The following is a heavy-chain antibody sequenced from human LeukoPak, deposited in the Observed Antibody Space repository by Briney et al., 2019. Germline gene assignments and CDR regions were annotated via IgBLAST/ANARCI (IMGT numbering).Heavy chain of an antibody. D-gene: IGHD3-10*01. J-gene: IGHJ4*02. CDR3: ARGLRRGVWFGTSYYFDY. V-gene: IGHV1-8*03. CDR2: MNPNSGNT. Sequence: ASVKVSCKASGYTFTSYDINWVRQATGQGLEWMGWMNPNSGNTGYAQKFQGRVTITRNTSISTAYMELSSLRSEDTAVYYCARGLRRGVWFGTSYYFDYWGQGTLVTVSS. CDR1: GYTFTSYD.